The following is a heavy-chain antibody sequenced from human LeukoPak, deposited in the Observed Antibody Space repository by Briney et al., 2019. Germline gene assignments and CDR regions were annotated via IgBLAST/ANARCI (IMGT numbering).Heavy chain of an antibody. V-gene: IGHV3-74*01. Sequence: GGSLRLFCAASGFSFSSYYMYWVRQAPEKGLVWVSRIKSDRYRTAYADSVQGRFTISRDNAKNTLFLQMNSLRAEDTAVYYCVAYNWNYPDYWGQGTLVTVSS. CDR3: VAYNWNYPDY. CDR1: GFSFSSYY. CDR2: IKSDRYRT. J-gene: IGHJ4*02. D-gene: IGHD1-20*01.